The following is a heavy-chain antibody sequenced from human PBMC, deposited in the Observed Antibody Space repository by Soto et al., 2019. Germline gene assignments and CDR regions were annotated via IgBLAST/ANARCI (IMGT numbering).Heavy chain of an antibody. CDR3: AKDGGGYNYGYVMLDKYYYGMDV. CDR1: GFTFSTYA. CDR2: ISYDGTNK. Sequence: QVQLVESGGGVVQPGRSLRLSCAASGFTFSTYAMHWVRQAPGKGLEWVAVISYDGTNKYYEDSVRGRFTISRDNSNNTLFMQMNSLSAEDTAVYYCAKDGGGYNYGYVMLDKYYYGMDVWGQGTTVTVSS. V-gene: IGHV3-30-3*01. D-gene: IGHD5-18*01. J-gene: IGHJ6*02.